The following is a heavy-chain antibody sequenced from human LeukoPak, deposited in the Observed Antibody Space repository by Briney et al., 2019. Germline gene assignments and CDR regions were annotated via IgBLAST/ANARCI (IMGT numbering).Heavy chain of an antibody. D-gene: IGHD3-22*01. J-gene: IGHJ4*02. CDR1: GFTFRSYA. CDR2: ISGSGGST. V-gene: IGHV3-23*01. CDR3: ASYDSSGYYHYFDY. Sequence: PGGSLRLSCAASGFTFRSYAMSWVRQAPGKGLEWVSGISGSGGSTYYADSAKGRFTISRDNSKNALYLQMNSLRAEDTAVYYCASYDSSGYYHYFDYWGQGTLVTVSS.